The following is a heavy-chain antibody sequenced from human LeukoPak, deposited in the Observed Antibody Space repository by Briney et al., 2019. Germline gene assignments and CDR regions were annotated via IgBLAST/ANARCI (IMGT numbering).Heavy chain of an antibody. Sequence: GASVTVSCKPSGYTFTNFGINWVRQAPGPGLEWMGWISTYNGNTNYAQKLQGRVTMTTDTSTSTAYMELRSLRSDDTAVYYCARHRRHRVYYDSSGYYHDGFDIWGQGTMVTVSS. CDR2: ISTYNGNT. CDR1: GYTFTNFG. D-gene: IGHD3-22*01. CDR3: ARHRRHRVYYDSSGYYHDGFDI. V-gene: IGHV1-18*01. J-gene: IGHJ3*02.